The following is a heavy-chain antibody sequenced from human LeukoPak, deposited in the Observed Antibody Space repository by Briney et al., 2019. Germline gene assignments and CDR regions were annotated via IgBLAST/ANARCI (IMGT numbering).Heavy chain of an antibody. J-gene: IGHJ4*02. D-gene: IGHD6-13*01. V-gene: IGHV3-30*03. CDR2: ISYDGSNK. Sequence: GGSLRLSCAASGFTFSSYGMHWVRQAPGKGLEWVAVISYDGSNKYYADSVKGRFTISRDSSKNTLFLQMNSLRVEDTAVYYCARDPPGIAASGTYYWGQGTLVTVSS. CDR3: ARDPPGIAASGTYY. CDR1: GFTFSSYG.